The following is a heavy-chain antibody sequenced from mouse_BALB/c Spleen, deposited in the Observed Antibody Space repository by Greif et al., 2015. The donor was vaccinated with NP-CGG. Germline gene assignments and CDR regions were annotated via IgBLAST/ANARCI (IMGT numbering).Heavy chain of an antibody. Sequence: VQLKESGPELVKPGASVKTSCKASGYTFTSYVMHWVKQKPGQGLEWIGYINPYNDGTKYNEKFKGKATLTSDKSSSTAYMELSSLTSEDSAVYYCARGELPWAMDYWGQGTSVTVSS. V-gene: IGHV1-14*01. CDR3: ARGELPWAMDY. CDR1: GYTFTSYV. J-gene: IGHJ4*01. CDR2: INPYNDGT. D-gene: IGHD5-5*01.